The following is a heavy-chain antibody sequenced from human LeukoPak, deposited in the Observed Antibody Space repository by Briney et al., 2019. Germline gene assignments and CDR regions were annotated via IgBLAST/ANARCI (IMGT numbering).Heavy chain of an antibody. D-gene: IGHD3-3*01. J-gene: IGHJ4*02. V-gene: IGHV3-9*01. CDR2: ISWNSGFI. CDR3: AKDRTDTSGSESGFDS. Sequence: GGSLRLSCAASGFTFNDYAMHWVRQAPGKGLEWVSGISWNSGFIGYADSVKGRFTISRDNAKNSPYLQMHSLRSEDTALYYCAKDRTDTSGSESGFDSWGQGTLVTVSS. CDR1: GFTFNDYA.